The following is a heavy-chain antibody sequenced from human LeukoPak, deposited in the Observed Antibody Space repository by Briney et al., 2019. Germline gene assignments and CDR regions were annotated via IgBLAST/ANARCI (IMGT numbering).Heavy chain of an antibody. Sequence: GGSLRLSCAASGFTFDDYAMHWVRQAPGKGLEWVSGISWNSGSIGYADSVKGRFTISRDNPKNTLYLQMNSLRAEDTAVYYCAKDHGSLGSRLNWGQGTLVTVSS. J-gene: IGHJ4*02. CDR1: GFTFDDYA. CDR2: ISWNSGSI. V-gene: IGHV3-9*01. D-gene: IGHD3-10*01. CDR3: AKDHGSLGSRLN.